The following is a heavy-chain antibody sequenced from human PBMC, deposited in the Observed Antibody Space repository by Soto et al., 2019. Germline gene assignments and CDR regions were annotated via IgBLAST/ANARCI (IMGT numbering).Heavy chain of an antibody. V-gene: IGHV3-23*01. CDR3: AKGSNSWSSADY. CDR1: GFIFSSYA. CDR2: ITGSGGST. D-gene: IGHD6-13*01. Sequence: PGGSLRLSCAASGFIFSSYAMNWVRQAPGKGLEWVSVITGSGGSTYYADSVKGRFTTSRDNSKNTLYLQMNSLRAEDTALYYCAKGSNSWSSADYWGQGTLVTVSS. J-gene: IGHJ4*02.